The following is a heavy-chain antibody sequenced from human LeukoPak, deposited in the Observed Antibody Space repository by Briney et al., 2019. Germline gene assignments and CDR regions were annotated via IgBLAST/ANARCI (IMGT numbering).Heavy chain of an antibody. Sequence: GGSLRLSCAASGFTFSSYSMNWVRQAPGKGLEWVSSISSSSSYIYYADSVKGRFTISRDNAKNSLYLQMNSLRAEDTALYYCAREKGGDWFDPWGQGTLVTVSS. CDR2: ISSSSSYI. CDR1: GFTFSSYS. J-gene: IGHJ5*02. D-gene: IGHD4-17*01. V-gene: IGHV3-21*04. CDR3: AREKGGDWFDP.